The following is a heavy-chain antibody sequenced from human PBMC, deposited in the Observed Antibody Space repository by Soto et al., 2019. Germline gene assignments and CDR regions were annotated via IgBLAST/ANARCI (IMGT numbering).Heavy chain of an antibody. J-gene: IGHJ3*02. CDR1: GFTVSSNY. CDR3: ARERQWLYAFDI. D-gene: IGHD6-19*01. Sequence: EVQLVESGGGLVQPGGSLRLSCAASGFTVSSNYMSWVRQAPGKGLEWVSVIYRGGSTYYADSVKGRFTISRDNSKNTLYLQMNSLRAEDTAVYYCARERQWLYAFDIWGQGTMVTVSS. V-gene: IGHV3-66*01. CDR2: IYRGGST.